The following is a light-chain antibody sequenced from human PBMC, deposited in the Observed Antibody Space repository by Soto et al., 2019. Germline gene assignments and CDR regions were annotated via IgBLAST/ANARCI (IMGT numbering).Light chain of an antibody. V-gene: IGLV1-40*01. Sequence: QSVLTQPPSVSGAPGQRVTISCTGSSSNIGAGYDVHWYQQLPGTAPKLLIYGNSNRPSGVPDRFSGSKSGTSASLAITGFQAVDEADYYCQSYDSSLSGYVFGTGTKVTLL. CDR1: SSNIGAGYD. CDR3: QSYDSSLSGYV. J-gene: IGLJ1*01. CDR2: GNS.